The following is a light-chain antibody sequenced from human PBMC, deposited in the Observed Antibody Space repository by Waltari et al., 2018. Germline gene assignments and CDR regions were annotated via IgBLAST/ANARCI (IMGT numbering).Light chain of an antibody. Sequence: EILLTQSPGTLSLSPGERATLSCRASQSVGRALAWYQQKPGQPPRLLIYGTSNRATGIPDRFSGGGSGTDFSLTISRLEPEDFAVYYCQHYVSLPVTFGQGTKVEIK. CDR1: QSVGRA. V-gene: IGKV3-20*01. J-gene: IGKJ1*01. CDR3: QHYVSLPVT. CDR2: GTS.